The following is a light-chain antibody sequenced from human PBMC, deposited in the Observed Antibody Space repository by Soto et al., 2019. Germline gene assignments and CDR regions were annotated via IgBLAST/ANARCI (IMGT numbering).Light chain of an antibody. CDR1: QSVSSN. CDR2: VAS. J-gene: IGKJ4*01. Sequence: EIVMTQSPATLSVSPGERATLSCRASQSVSSNLAWYQQKPGQTPKLLIYVASTRATGIPVRFSGSGSGTEFTLTIRSLQSEDFAVYYCQQYNVWPLTFGGGTKVEFK. CDR3: QQYNVWPLT. V-gene: IGKV3-15*01.